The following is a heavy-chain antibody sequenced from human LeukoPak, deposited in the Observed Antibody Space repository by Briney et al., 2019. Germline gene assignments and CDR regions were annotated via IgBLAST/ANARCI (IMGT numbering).Heavy chain of an antibody. CDR1: GFTFTSSA. J-gene: IGHJ3*02. CDR2: IVVGSDNT. Sequence: SVKVSCKASGFTFTSSAVQWLRQARGQRLEWIGWIVVGSDNTNYAQKFKERVTITRDMSTSTAYMELSSLRSEDTAVYYCAAATGATAGSYAFDIWGQGTMVTVSS. CDR3: AAATGATAGSYAFDI. V-gene: IGHV1-58*01. D-gene: IGHD1-26*01.